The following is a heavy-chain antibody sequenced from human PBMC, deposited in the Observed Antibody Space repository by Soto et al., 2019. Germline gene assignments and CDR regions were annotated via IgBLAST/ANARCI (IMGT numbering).Heavy chain of an antibody. J-gene: IGHJ4*02. D-gene: IGHD1-26*01. CDR3: AREGGGSRGYFDY. CDR1: GYTFINYY. CDR2: VNPSNDYT. Sequence: QVQLVQSGAEVKKPGASVKVSCKASGYTFINYYMRWVRQAPGRGLEWMGTVNPSNDYTTFAQKFQGRVTMTTDTSTGTVYMELGSLRSEDTAVYYCAREGGGSRGYFDYWGQGTLVTVSS. V-gene: IGHV1-46*01.